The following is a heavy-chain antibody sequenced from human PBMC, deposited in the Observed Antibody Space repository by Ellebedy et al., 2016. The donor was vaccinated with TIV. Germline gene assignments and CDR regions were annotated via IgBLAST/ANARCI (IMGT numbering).Heavy chain of an antibody. CDR1: GYSVSSTTW. CDR2: IHPTAGT. J-gene: IGHJ4*02. Sequence: SETLSLTXAVSGYSVSSTTWWRWVRQAPGKGLEWIGQIHPTAGTNYNPSLRSRAAFSIDKSKNQFSLNLTSVTAADTAIYYCARDLYGVPDFWGQGTLVTVSS. D-gene: IGHD4/OR15-4a*01. CDR3: ARDLYGVPDF. V-gene: IGHV4-4*02.